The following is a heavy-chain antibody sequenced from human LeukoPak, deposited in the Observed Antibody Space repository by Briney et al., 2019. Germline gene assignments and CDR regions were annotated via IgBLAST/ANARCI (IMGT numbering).Heavy chain of an antibody. D-gene: IGHD2-2*01. CDR1: GFTFSSYS. CDR3: ARRVVPAAMDWFDP. Sequence: GGSLRLSCAASGFTFSSYSMNWVRQAPGKGLEWISSISSSSYIYYADSVKGRFTISRDNAKNSLYLQMNSLRAEDTAVYYCARRVVPAAMDWFDPWGQGTLVTVSS. J-gene: IGHJ5*02. CDR2: ISSSSYI. V-gene: IGHV3-21*01.